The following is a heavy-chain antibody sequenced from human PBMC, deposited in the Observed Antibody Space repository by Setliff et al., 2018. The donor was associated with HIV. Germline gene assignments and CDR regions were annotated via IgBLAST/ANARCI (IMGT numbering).Heavy chain of an antibody. Sequence: GASVKVSCKASGGTFNIYSIHWVRQAPGQGLEWMGGINPIFGTPHYGQRFQGRVTITADESPSTAYMELNGLKFDDTAVYYCARRTDSSGWPFDPWGRGTLVTVSS. CDR2: INPIFGTP. V-gene: IGHV1-69*13. D-gene: IGHD6-19*01. CDR1: GGTFNIYS. CDR3: ARRTDSSGWPFDP. J-gene: IGHJ5*02.